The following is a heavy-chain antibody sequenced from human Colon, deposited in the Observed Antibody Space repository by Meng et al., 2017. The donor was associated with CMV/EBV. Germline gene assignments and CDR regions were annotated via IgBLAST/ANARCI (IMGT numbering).Heavy chain of an antibody. V-gene: IGHV3-21*01. Sequence: GESLKISCAASGFTFSSYGMHWVRQAPGKGLEWVSSISSSSSYIYYADSVKGRFTISRDNAKNSLYLQMNSRRAEDTAVYYCAREPEWEPYPDYWGQGTLVTVSS. CDR2: ISSSSSYI. CDR1: GFTFSSYG. CDR3: AREPEWEPYPDY. J-gene: IGHJ4*02. D-gene: IGHD1-26*01.